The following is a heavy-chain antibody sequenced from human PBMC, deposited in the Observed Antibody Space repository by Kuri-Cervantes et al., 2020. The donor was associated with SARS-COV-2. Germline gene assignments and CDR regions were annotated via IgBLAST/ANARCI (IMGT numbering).Heavy chain of an antibody. Sequence: GESLKISCAASGFTFSSYAMSWVRQAPGKGLEWVSSISSSSSYIYYADSVKGRFTISRDNAKNSLYLQMNSLRAEDTAVYYCARGLSAGSSWSPIDYWGQGTLVTVSS. J-gene: IGHJ4*02. D-gene: IGHD6-13*01. V-gene: IGHV3-21*01. CDR1: GFTFSSYA. CDR3: ARGLSAGSSWSPIDY. CDR2: ISSSSSYI.